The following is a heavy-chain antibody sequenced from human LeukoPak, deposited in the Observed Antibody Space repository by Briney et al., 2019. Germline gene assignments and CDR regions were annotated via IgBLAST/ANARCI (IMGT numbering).Heavy chain of an antibody. J-gene: IGHJ4*02. V-gene: IGHV1-24*01. CDR1: GHTLTELS. CDR2: FDPEDGET. D-gene: IGHD3-22*01. CDR3: ATVSNYYDSSGYYFSDY. Sequence: ASVKVSCKVSGHTLTELSMHWVRQAPGKGLEWMGGFDPEDGETIYAQKFQGRVTMTEDTSTDTAYMELSSLRSEDTAVYYCATVSNYYDSSGYYFSDYWGQGTLVSVSS.